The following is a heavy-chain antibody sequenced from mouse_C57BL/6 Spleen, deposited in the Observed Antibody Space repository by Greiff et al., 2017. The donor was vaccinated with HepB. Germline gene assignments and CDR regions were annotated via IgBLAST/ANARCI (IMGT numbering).Heavy chain of an antibody. CDR2: ISDGGSYT. Sequence: DVKLVESGGGLVKPGGSLKLSCAASGFTFSSYAMSWVRQTPEKRLEWVATISDGGSYTYYPDNVKGRFTISRDNAKNNLYLQMSHLKSEDTAMYYCARDLGTGGFDYWGQGTTLTVSS. D-gene: IGHD3-3*01. V-gene: IGHV5-4*01. CDR1: GFTFSSYA. CDR3: ARDLGTGGFDY. J-gene: IGHJ2*01.